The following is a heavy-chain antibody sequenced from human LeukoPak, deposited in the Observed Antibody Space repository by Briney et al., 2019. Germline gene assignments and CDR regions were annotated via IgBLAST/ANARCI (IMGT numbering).Heavy chain of an antibody. D-gene: IGHD3-10*01. CDR3: AKGRTVWFGELSFDY. CDR2: ISGSGGST. CDR1: GFTFSSYD. V-gene: IGHV3-23*01. Sequence: PGGSLRLSCAASGFTFSSYDMTWVRQAPGKGLEWVSAISGSGGSTYYADSVKGRFTISRDSSKNTLYLQMNSLRAEDTAVYYCAKGRTVWFGELSFDYWGQGTLVTVSS. J-gene: IGHJ4*02.